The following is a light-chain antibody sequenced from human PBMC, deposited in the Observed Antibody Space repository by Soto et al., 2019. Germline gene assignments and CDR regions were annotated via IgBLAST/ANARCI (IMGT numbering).Light chain of an antibody. CDR1: QSVRSS. J-gene: IGKJ5*01. CDR3: QQCGSSST. CDR2: DAS. Sequence: IVLTQSPATLSLSPGERATLSCRASQSVRSSLAWYQQQPGQAPRLLIYDASNRATGIPGRLSGSGSGTEFTLTISRLEPEDFAVDYCQQCGSSSTFGQGTRLEIK. V-gene: IGKV3-11*01.